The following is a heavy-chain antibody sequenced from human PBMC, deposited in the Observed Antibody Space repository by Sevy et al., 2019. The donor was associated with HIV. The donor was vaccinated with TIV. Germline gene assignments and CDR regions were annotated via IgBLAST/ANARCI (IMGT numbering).Heavy chain of an antibody. CDR3: VRDFRLRYFDWSLYYYYGMDV. V-gene: IGHV1-18*01. J-gene: IGHJ6*02. Sequence: ASVKVSCKASGYTFTSYGISWVRQAPGQGLEWMGWISAYNGNTNYAQKLQGRVTMTTDTSTSTAYMELRSLRSDDTAVYYCVRDFRLRYFDWSLYYYYGMDVWGQGTTVTVSS. CDR1: GYTFTSYG. D-gene: IGHD3-9*01. CDR2: ISAYNGNT.